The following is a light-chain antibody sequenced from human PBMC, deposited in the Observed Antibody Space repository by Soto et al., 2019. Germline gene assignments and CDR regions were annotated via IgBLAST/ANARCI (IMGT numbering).Light chain of an antibody. CDR1: SSNIGAGYD. CDR3: QSYDSSLTLSV. Sequence: QSVLTQPPSVSGAPGQRVTISCTGSSSNIGAGYDVHWYQQLPGTAPKLLIYANSNRPSGVPDRFSASKSGTSASLAITGLQAEDEADYYCQSYDSSLTLSVFGTGTKLTVL. CDR2: ANS. V-gene: IGLV1-40*01. J-gene: IGLJ1*01.